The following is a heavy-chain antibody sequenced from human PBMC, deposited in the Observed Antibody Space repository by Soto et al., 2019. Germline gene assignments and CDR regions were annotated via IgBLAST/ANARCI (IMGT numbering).Heavy chain of an antibody. Sequence: EVQLVESGGGLVQPGGSLRLSCAASGFTFSSYWMSWVRQAPGKGLEWVANIKQDGSEKYYVDSVKGRFNISRDNAKNSLYLQMNSLRAEDTAVYYCAREVVVVPAATESYYYYYGMDVWGQGTTVTVSS. J-gene: IGHJ6*02. V-gene: IGHV3-7*05. CDR3: AREVVVVPAATESYYYYYGMDV. CDR1: GFTFSSYW. D-gene: IGHD2-2*01. CDR2: IKQDGSEK.